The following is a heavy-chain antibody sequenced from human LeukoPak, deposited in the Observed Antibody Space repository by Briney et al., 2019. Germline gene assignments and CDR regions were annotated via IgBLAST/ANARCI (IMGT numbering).Heavy chain of an antibody. CDR3: ARVTIFGVVIVDY. CDR1: GYTFTGYY. CDR2: INPISGGT. J-gene: IGHJ4*02. Sequence: ASVKVSCKASGYTFTGYYMHWVRQAPGQGLEWMGRINPISGGTNYAQKFQGRVTMTRDTSISTAYMELSRLRSDDTAVYYCARVTIFGVVIVDYWGQGTLVTVSS. D-gene: IGHD3-3*01. V-gene: IGHV1-2*06.